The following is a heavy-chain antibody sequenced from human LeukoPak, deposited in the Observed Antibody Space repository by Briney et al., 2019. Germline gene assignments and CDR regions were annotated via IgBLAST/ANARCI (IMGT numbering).Heavy chain of an antibody. V-gene: IGHV4-39*01. CDR1: GGSISSSTYY. CDR2: IYYSGYT. CDR3: ARAVDYYDSSGYYLDY. J-gene: IGHJ4*02. Sequence: PSETLSLTCTVSGGSISSSTYYWGWIRQPPGKGLEWIGSIYYSGYTYYNPSLESRVTISVDTSKNQFSLKLSSVTAADTAIYYCARAVDYYDSSGYYLDYWGQGTLVTVSS. D-gene: IGHD3-22*01.